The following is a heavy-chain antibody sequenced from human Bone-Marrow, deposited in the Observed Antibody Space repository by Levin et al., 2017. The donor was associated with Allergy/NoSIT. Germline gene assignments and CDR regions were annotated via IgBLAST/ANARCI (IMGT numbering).Heavy chain of an antibody. V-gene: IGHV1-69*13. D-gene: IGHD5-12*01. Sequence: GASVKVSCKASGGTFSSYAISWVRQAPGQGLEWMGGIIPIFGTANYAQKFQGRVTITADESTSTAYMELSSLRSEDTAVYYCSLSSGYDSRFDYWGQGTLVTVSS. CDR1: GGTFSSYA. CDR3: SLSSGYDSRFDY. J-gene: IGHJ4*02. CDR2: IIPIFGTA.